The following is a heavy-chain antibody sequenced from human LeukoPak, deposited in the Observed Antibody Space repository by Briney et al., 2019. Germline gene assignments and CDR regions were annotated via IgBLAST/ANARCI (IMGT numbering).Heavy chain of an antibody. D-gene: IGHD1-1*01. J-gene: IGHJ6*03. CDR1: GGSISSSSYY. Sequence: SETLSLTCTVSGGSISSSSYYWGWIRQPPGKGLEWIGSIYYSGSTYYNPSLNGRVSISRDTTKNLFSLRLRSVTAADTAVYFCARGRVSSSTWYSTYYYYFYMDVWGKGTTVTVSS. CDR2: IYYSGST. V-gene: IGHV4-39*07. CDR3: ARGRVSSSTWYSTYYYYFYMDV.